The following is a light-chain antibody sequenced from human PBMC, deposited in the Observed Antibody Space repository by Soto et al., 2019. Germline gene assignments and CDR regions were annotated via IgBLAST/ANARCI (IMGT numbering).Light chain of an antibody. CDR3: SSYTISSTYV. Sequence: CYSGTSSDVGSYNRVSWYQQPPGTAPKLMIYDVNNRPSGVPDRFSGSKSGNTASLTISGLQAEDEADYYCSSYTISSTYVFGTGTKVTVL. V-gene: IGLV2-18*02. CDR2: DVN. CDR1: SSDVGSYNR. J-gene: IGLJ1*01.